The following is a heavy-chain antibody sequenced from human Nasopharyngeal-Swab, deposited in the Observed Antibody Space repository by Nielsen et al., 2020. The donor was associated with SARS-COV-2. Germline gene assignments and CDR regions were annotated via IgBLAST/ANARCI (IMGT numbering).Heavy chain of an antibody. D-gene: IGHD1-1*01. CDR3: ARGYLKSGMDV. V-gene: IGHV6-1*01. CDR1: GGSVSSTSTG. J-gene: IGHJ6*02. Sequence: SETLSLTCAISGGSVSSTSTGWNWIRKSPSRGLEWLGRTYYGAKRYTDYAVSVKSRITINADTSKNQFSLQLNSVNPEDTAVYYCARGYLKSGMDVWGQGTTVTVSS. CDR2: TYYGAKRYT.